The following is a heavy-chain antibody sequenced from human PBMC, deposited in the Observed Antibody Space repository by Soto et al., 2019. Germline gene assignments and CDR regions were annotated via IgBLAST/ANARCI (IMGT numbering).Heavy chain of an antibody. D-gene: IGHD6-19*01. J-gene: IGHJ4*02. CDR1: GGSSTRSSYS. CDR3: ARHVNLPLAGTGFDS. Sequence: LENLSLTCAVSGGSSTRSSYSWGWVRQPPGKGLEWIATFYYSENTHYNPSLKSRVTISVDTSKNQFSLILTSVTAADTAVYYCARHVNLPLAGTGFDSWGRGTLVTVSS. V-gene: IGHV4-39*01. CDR2: FYYSENT.